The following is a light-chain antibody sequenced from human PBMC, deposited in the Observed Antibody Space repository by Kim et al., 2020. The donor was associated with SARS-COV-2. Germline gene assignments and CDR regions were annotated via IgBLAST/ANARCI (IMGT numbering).Light chain of an antibody. J-gene: IGLJ2*01. Sequence: SYELTQPLSVPVALGQTARITCEGNNIGSKNVYWYQQKPGQAPVLVIYRDNIRPSGIPERFSGSNSGSTATLTFSRAQAGDEADYYCQVWDSNTVIFGGG. CDR3: QVWDSNTVI. CDR1: NIGSKN. V-gene: IGLV3-9*01. CDR2: RDN.